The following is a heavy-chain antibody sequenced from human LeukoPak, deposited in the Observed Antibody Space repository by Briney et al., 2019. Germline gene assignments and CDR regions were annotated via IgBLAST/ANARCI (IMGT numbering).Heavy chain of an antibody. D-gene: IGHD3-10*01. V-gene: IGHV4-39*01. CDR1: GGSISSSSYY. J-gene: IGHJ4*02. Sequence: SETLSLTCTVSGGSISSSSYYWGWIRQRPGKGLEWIGSIYYSGSTYYNPSLKSRVTISVDTSKNQFSLKLSSVTAADTAVYYCARVSRGSGSKAYYFDYWGQGTLVTVSS. CDR3: ARVSRGSGSKAYYFDY. CDR2: IYYSGST.